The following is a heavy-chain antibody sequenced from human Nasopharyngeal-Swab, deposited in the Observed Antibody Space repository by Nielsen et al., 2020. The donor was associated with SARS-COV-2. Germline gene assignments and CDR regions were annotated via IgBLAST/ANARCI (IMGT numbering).Heavy chain of an antibody. CDR2: LSHRGNT. CDR3: ARDYYYDSSGPYIP. Sequence: SETLSLTCSVSGYFLSSGYYWGWIRQSPRKGLVWIGSLSHRGNTSYNPSLKRRVTMSLDTSKNQFSLNLRSVTAADSAVYYCARDYYYDSSGPYIPWGQGIRVTVAS. J-gene: IGHJ5*02. D-gene: IGHD3-22*01. V-gene: IGHV4-38-2*02. CDR1: GYFLSSGYY.